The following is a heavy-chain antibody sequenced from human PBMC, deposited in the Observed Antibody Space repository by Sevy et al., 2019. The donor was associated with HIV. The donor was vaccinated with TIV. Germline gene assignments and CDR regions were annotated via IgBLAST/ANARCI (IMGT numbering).Heavy chain of an antibody. CDR2: INPNSGGT. CDR3: ASERITMVEGVFITTYYHYGMDV. D-gene: IGHD3-10*01. CDR1: GYTFSNYY. Sequence: ASVKVSCKASGYTFSNYYMDWVRQAPGQGLEWMGRINPNSGGTNYAQKFQGRVTMTRETSIRTAYMELTRVRSDDTAVYYWASERITMVEGVFITTYYHYGMDVWGQGTTVTVSS. V-gene: IGHV1-2*06. J-gene: IGHJ6*02.